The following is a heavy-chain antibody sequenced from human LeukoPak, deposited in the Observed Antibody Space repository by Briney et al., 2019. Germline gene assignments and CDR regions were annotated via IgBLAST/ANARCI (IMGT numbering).Heavy chain of an antibody. J-gene: IGHJ4*02. CDR2: ISSSSSYI. D-gene: IGHD3-22*01. CDR1: GFTFSSYS. CDR3: ARVPKWLLLRYYFDY. Sequence: PGGSLRLSCAASGFTFSSYSMDWVRQAPGKGLEWVTSISSSSSYIYYADSVKGRFTISRDNAKNSLYLQMNSLRAEDTAVYYCARVPKWLLLRYYFDYWGQGTLVTVSS. V-gene: IGHV3-21*01.